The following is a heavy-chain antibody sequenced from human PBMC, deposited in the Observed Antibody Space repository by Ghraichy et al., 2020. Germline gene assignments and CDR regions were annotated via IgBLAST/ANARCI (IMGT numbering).Heavy chain of an antibody. CDR2: INAGNGNT. CDR1: GYTFTSYA. D-gene: IGHD6-13*01. J-gene: IGHJ5*02. Sequence: ASVKVSCKASGYTFTSYAMHWVRQAPGQRLEWMGWINAGNGNTKYSQKFQGRVTITRDTSASTAYMELSSLRSEDTAVYYCARLLLPTGYSSSWYWFDPWGQGTLVTVSS. CDR3: ARLLLPTGYSSSWYWFDP. V-gene: IGHV1-3*01.